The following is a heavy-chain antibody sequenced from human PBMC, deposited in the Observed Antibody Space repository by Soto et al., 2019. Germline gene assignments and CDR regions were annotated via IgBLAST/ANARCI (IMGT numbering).Heavy chain of an antibody. J-gene: IGHJ4*02. V-gene: IGHV1-18*04. CDR2: ISAYNGNT. CDR1: GYTFTTYY. D-gene: IGHD3-10*01. CDR3: AREVVLLWFGDTNIGAPDY. Sequence: ASVKVSCKASGYTFTTYYMHWVRQAPGQGLEWMGWISAYNGNTNYAQKLQGRVTMTTDTSTSTAYMELRSLRSDDTAVYYCAREVVLLWFGDTNIGAPDYWGQGTLVTVS.